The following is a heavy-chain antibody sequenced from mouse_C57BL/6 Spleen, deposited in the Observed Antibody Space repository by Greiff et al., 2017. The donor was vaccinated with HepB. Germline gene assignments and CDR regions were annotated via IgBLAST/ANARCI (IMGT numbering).Heavy chain of an antibody. CDR2: IYPGSGST. V-gene: IGHV1-55*01. J-gene: IGHJ2*01. CDR3: ARLESITTVVATDFDY. CDR1: GYTFTSYW. Sequence: QVQLQQPGAELVKPGASVKMSCKASGYTFTSYWITWVKQRPGQGLEWIGDIYPGSGSTNYNEKFKSKATLTVDTSSSTAYMQLSSLTSEDSAVYYCARLESITTVVATDFDYWGQGTTLTVSS. D-gene: IGHD1-1*01.